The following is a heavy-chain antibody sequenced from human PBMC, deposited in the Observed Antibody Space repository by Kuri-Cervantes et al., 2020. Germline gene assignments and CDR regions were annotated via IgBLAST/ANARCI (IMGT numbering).Heavy chain of an antibody. CDR3: AREGVTMVRGVISDEYYYYGMDV. CDR2: ISTGSGTI. J-gene: IGHJ6*02. Sequence: ETLSLTCAASGFTFTSYGMNWVRQTPGKGLEWLSYISTGSGTIYYADSVRGRFTISSENAKNSLYLQMNSLRAGDTAVYYCAREGVTMVRGVISDEYYYYGMDVWGQGTTVTVSS. V-gene: IGHV3-48*01. CDR1: GFTFTSYG. D-gene: IGHD3-10*01.